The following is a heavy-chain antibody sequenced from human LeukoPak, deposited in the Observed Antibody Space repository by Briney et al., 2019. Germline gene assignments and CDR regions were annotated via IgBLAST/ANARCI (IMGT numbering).Heavy chain of an antibody. D-gene: IGHD6-13*01. Sequence: GASVKVSCKASGYTFTSYYMHWVRQAPGQGLEWMGIINPSGGSTSYAQKFQGRVTMTRDTSTSTVYMELSSLRSEDTAVYYCARDTGPRKQLENTIDYWGQGTLVTVSS. V-gene: IGHV1-46*01. J-gene: IGHJ4*02. CDR1: GYTFTSYY. CDR3: ARDTGPRKQLENTIDY. CDR2: INPSGGST.